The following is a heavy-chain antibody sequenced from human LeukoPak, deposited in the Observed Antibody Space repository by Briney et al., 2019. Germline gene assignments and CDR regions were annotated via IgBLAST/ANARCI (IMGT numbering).Heavy chain of an antibody. D-gene: IGHD4-17*01. CDR1: GGSISSYY. CDR2: IYYSGST. J-gene: IGHJ4*02. Sequence: SETLSLTCTVSGGSISSYYWSWVWQPPGKGLGWIGYIYYSGSTNYNPSLTSRVTISVDTSKNQFSLKLSSVTAADTAVYYCASPATVTARADYWGQGTLVTVSS. CDR3: ASPATVTARADY. V-gene: IGHV4-59*08.